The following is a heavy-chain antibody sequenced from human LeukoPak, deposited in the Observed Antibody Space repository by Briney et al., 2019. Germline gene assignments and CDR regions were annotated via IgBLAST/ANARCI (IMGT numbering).Heavy chain of an antibody. CDR3: AKDDWAKAAAGLYYFDY. CDR2: IKQDGSEK. Sequence: ETLSLTCAVSGGSISTNNWWSWVHQAPGKGLEWVANIKQDGSEKYYVDSVKGRFTISRDNSKNTLYLQMNSLRAEDTAVYYCAKDDWAKAAAGLYYFDYWGQGTLVTVSS. V-gene: IGHV3-7*03. D-gene: IGHD6-13*01. CDR1: GGSISTNNW. J-gene: IGHJ4*02.